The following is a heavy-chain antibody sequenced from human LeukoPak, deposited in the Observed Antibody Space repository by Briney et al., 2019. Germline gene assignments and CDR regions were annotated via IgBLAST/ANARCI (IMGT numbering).Heavy chain of an antibody. J-gene: IGHJ4*02. Sequence: SETLSLTCTVSGGSISSYYWSWIRQPAGKGLEWIGLIYTSGSTNYNPSLKSRVTMSVDTSKNHFSLKLSSVTAADTAVYSCARDRAYCGGDCYYYFDYWGQGTLVTVSS. CDR2: IYTSGST. CDR3: ARDRAYCGGDCYYYFDY. CDR1: GGSISSYY. D-gene: IGHD2-21*02. V-gene: IGHV4-4*07.